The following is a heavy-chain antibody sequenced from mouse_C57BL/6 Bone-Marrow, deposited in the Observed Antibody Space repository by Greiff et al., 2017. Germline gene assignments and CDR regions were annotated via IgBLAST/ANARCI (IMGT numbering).Heavy chain of an antibody. CDR2: LWGDGST. J-gene: IGHJ4*01. CDR3: ASRFYYYGSSYDAMDY. V-gene: IGHV2-3*01. Sequence: VNVVESGPGLVAPSQSLSITCTVSGFSLTSYGVSWVRQPPGKGLEWLGVLWGDGSTNYHSALISRLSISKDNSKSQVFLKLNSLQTDDTATYXWASRFYYYGSSYDAMDYWGQGTSVTVSS. D-gene: IGHD1-1*01. CDR1: GFSLTSYG.